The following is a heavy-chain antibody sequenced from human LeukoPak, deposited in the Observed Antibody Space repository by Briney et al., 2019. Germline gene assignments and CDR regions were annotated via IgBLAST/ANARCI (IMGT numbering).Heavy chain of an antibody. CDR1: GDSVSSNSVT. D-gene: IGHD2-2*01. CDR3: ARRLTQYDCFDP. V-gene: IGHV6-1*01. CDR2: TYYRSTWYD. Sequence: SQTLSLTCAISGDSVSSNSVTWNWIRQSPSRGLEWLGRTYYRSTWYDDYAVSVRGRITVNPDTSKNQFSLHLNSVTPEDTAVYYCARRLTQYDCFDPWGQGILVTVSS. J-gene: IGHJ5*02.